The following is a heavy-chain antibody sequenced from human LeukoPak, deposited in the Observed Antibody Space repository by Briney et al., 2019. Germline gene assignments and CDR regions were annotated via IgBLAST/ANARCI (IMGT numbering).Heavy chain of an antibody. Sequence: QPGGSLRLSCAASGLTFSSHGMHWVRQAPGKGLEWVAFIRYDGSNKYYADSVKGRFTISRDNSKNTLYLQMNSLRAEDTAVYYCAKGRQGIQLWSNWFDPWGQGTLVTVSS. CDR2: IRYDGSNK. CDR1: GLTFSSHG. V-gene: IGHV3-30*02. D-gene: IGHD5-18*01. J-gene: IGHJ5*02. CDR3: AKGRQGIQLWSNWFDP.